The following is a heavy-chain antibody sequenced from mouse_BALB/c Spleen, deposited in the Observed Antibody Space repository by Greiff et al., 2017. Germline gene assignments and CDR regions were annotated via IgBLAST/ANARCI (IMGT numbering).Heavy chain of an antibody. CDR1: GFTFSDYY. V-gene: IGHV14-1*02. CDR3: ARETDYGSRHVFDY. J-gene: IGHJ3*01. D-gene: IGHD1-1*01. CDR2: SGPEDGNT. Sequence: VQLKESGAGFVRPGGSVRLSCAASGFTFSDYYMHWVRQSPEQGLEWIGASGPEDGNTKYDPRIPGKASITAATATNTAYLQLSSLTSEDAAVYYCARETDYGSRHVFDYWGQGTLVTVSA.